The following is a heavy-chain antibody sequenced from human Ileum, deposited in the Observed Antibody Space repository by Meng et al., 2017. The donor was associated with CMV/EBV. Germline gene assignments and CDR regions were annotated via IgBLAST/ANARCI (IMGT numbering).Heavy chain of an antibody. V-gene: IGHV4-59*01. J-gene: IGHJ4*02. CDR3: ARYYCSDRCYHFDY. D-gene: IGHD2-15*01. Sequence: GSLRLSCTVSGDSISSYYWSWIRQPPGKGLEWSGYIHYTGTTNYNPSLRSRVTISVDTSKNQFSLKLASVTAADTAIYYCARYYCSDRCYHFDYWGQGTMVTVSS. CDR2: IHYTGTT. CDR1: GDSISSYY.